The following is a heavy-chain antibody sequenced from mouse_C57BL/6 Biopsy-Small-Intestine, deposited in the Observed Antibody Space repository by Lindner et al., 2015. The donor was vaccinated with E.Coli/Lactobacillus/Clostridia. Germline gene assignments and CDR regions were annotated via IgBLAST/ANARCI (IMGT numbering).Heavy chain of an antibody. CDR3: ARGTYGSYFDY. D-gene: IGHD3-3*01. V-gene: IGHV1S126*01. Sequence: SVKVSCKASGGTFSSYAISWVRQAPGQGLEWMGRIIPILGIANHAQKFQGRVTTTRDTSTSTVYMELSSLRSEDTAVYYCARGTYGSYFDYWGQGTLVTVSS. CDR2: IIPILGIA. CDR1: GGTFSSYA. J-gene: IGHJ2*01.